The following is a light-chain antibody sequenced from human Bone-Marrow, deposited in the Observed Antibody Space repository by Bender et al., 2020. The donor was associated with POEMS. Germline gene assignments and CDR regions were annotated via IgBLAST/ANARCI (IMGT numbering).Light chain of an antibody. J-gene: IGLJ3*02. V-gene: IGLV1-44*01. CDR2: TNN. Sequence: QSVLTQPPSVSGTPGQRVTISCSGSGSNIGGYPVNWYQQLPGMAPRLLIYTNNERPSGVPDRFSGSKSGTSASLAITGLQSDDEAIYFCVALDASLNGWVFGGGTKLTVL. CDR1: GSNIGGYP. CDR3: VALDASLNGWV.